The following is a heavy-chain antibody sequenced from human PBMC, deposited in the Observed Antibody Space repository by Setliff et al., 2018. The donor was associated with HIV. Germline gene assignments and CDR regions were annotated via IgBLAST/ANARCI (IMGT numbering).Heavy chain of an antibody. V-gene: IGHV3-30*03. D-gene: IGHD2-8*01. CDR1: GFTFSDYG. CDR3: VRDDSNGPNSLDP. Sequence: GGSLRLSCAASGFTFSDYGMHWVRQAPGKGLEWVAFIYYDANNQYYADSVKGRFTISRDNSKNTLYLEMSSLRAEDTAVYYCVRDDSNGPNSLDPWGQGTLVTVSS. J-gene: IGHJ5*02. CDR2: IYYDANNQ.